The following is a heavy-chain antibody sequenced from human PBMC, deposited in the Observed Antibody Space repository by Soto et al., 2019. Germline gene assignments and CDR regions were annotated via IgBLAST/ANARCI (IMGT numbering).Heavy chain of an antibody. CDR2: IIPMLDTP. J-gene: IGHJ4*02. Sequence: QVQLVQSGAEVKKPGSSVKVSCKASGGTFSSDSFSWVRQAPGQGLEWMGGIIPMLDTPIYAQKFQDRVTITADESTRTAYMQLSSLRSGDTAVYYCARSGGLDRDFNYWGQGSLVTVSS. V-gene: IGHV1-69*12. D-gene: IGHD2-15*01. CDR1: GGTFSSDS. CDR3: ARSGGLDRDFNY.